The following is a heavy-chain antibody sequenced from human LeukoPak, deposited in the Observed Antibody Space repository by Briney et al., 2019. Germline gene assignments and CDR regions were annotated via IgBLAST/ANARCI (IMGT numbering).Heavy chain of an antibody. Sequence: PSETLSLTCTVSGGSISSYYWSWIRQPAGKGLEWIGRIYTSGSTNYNPSLKSRVIMSVDTSKNQFSLKLSSVTAADTAVYYCARDRVVSSGYYYYYGIDVWGQGTTVTVSS. D-gene: IGHD3-22*01. CDR3: ARDRVVSSGYYYYYGIDV. CDR1: GGSISSYY. V-gene: IGHV4-4*07. CDR2: IYTSGST. J-gene: IGHJ6*02.